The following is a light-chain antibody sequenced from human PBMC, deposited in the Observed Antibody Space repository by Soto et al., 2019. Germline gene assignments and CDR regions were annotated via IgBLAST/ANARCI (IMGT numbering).Light chain of an antibody. CDR1: QSISSY. J-gene: IGKJ1*01. V-gene: IGKV1-39*01. CDR2: AAS. Sequence: DLQMTQSPSSLSASVGAIVTITCRASQSISSYLNWYQEKPGKAPKLLIYAASSLQSGVPTRFSGSNSGTDFTLTISSLQPEDFATYYCQQSYTTPWTFGQGTK. CDR3: QQSYTTPWT.